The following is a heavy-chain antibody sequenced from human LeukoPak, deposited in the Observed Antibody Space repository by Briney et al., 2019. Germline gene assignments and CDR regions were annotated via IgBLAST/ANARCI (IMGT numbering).Heavy chain of an antibody. J-gene: IGHJ4*02. D-gene: IGHD3-3*01. Sequence: GGSLRLSCVASGLAFSSYSMHWVRQAPGKGLECVGVISYDGSDEYYTDSVKGRFTISRDNSKNTVYLQMNSLRADDTAVYYCARDFTPEWFDIHWGQGTLVTVS. CDR3: ARDFTPEWFDIH. CDR2: ISYDGSDE. V-gene: IGHV3-30*04. CDR1: GLAFSSYS.